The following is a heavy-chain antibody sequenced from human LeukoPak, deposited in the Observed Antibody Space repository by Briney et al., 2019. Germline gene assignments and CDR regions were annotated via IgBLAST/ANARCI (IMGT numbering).Heavy chain of an antibody. CDR1: GVSISSYH. J-gene: IGHJ4*02. Sequence: PSETLSLTCTVSGVSISSYHWSWIRQPPGKGLEWIGYIYYSGSTNYNPSLKSRVTISVETSKNEFSLKLRSVTAADTAVYYCARVTGYRIEDYFDYWGQGTLVTVSS. CDR2: IYYSGST. V-gene: IGHV4-59*01. CDR3: ARVTGYRIEDYFDY. D-gene: IGHD6-13*01.